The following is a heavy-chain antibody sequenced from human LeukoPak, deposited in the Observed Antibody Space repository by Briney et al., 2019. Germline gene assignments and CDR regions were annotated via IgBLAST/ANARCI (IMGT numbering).Heavy chain of an antibody. CDR2: ISWNSGSI. CDR3: ARDADTSGHYSFFDF. Sequence: GGSLRLSCAASGFAFDDYAMHWVRQAPGKGLEWVSGISWNSGSIGYADSVKGRFTISRDNAKNSLYLQMNSLRAEDTAVYYCARDADTSGHYSFFDFWGQGTLVTVSS. J-gene: IGHJ4*02. V-gene: IGHV3-9*01. D-gene: IGHD3-22*01. CDR1: GFAFDDYA.